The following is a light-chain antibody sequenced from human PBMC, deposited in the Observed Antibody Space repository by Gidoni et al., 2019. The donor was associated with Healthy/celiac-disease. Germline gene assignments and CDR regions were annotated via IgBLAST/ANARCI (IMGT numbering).Light chain of an antibody. CDR3: QVWDSSSDHPV. J-gene: IGLJ2*01. V-gene: IGLV3-21*04. CDR1: NIGSKS. Sequence: YVLTQPPSVSVAPGKTARLTCGGNNIGSKSVHWYQQKPGQAPVLVIYYDSDRPSWIPGRFSGSNSGNTATLTISRVEAGDEADYYCQVWDSSSDHPVFGGGTKLTVL. CDR2: YDS.